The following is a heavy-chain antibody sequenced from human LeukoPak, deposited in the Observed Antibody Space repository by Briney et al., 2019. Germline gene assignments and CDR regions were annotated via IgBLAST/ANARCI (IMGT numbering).Heavy chain of an antibody. CDR2: INHSGST. CDR1: GGSFSGYY. J-gene: IGHJ4*02. CDR3: ARRQRITMIVVVKAFDY. Sequence: PSETLSLTCAVYGGSFSGYYWSWIRQPPGEGLEWIGEINHSGSTNYNPSLKSRVTISVDTSKNQFSLKLSSVTAADTAVYYCARRQRITMIVVVKAFDYWGQGTLVTVSS. D-gene: IGHD3-22*01. V-gene: IGHV4-34*01.